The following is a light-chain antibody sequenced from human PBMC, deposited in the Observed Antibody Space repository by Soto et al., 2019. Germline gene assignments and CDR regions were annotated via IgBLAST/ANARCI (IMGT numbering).Light chain of an antibody. J-gene: IGKJ5*01. Sequence: EIVMTQSPAILSVSPGERATLSCRASQSVSSNLAWFQQKPGQTPRLLFNGASTRATGIPARFTGSGSGTDFSLTISRLEPEDFAVYYCQQHGDAPITFGQGTRLEIK. CDR2: GAS. V-gene: IGKV3-15*01. CDR3: QQHGDAPIT. CDR1: QSVSSN.